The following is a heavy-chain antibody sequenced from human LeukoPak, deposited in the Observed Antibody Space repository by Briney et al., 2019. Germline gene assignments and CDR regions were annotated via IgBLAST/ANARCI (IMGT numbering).Heavy chain of an antibody. CDR1: GGSISSYY. Sequence: SETLSLTCTVSGGSISSYYWSWIRQPPGKGLEWIGYIYYSGSTNYNPSLKSRVTISVDTSKNQFSLKLSSVTAADTAVYYCARRVYYYGSGNNWFDPWGQGTLVTVSS. CDR2: IYYSGST. CDR3: ARRVYYYGSGNNWFDP. V-gene: IGHV4-59*01. D-gene: IGHD3-10*01. J-gene: IGHJ5*02.